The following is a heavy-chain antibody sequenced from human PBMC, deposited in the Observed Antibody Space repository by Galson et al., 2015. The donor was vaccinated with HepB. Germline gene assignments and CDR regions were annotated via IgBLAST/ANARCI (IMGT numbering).Heavy chain of an antibody. CDR1: GYTFTTYW. V-gene: IGHV5-51*01. CDR3: AKGKINTNFDC. CDR2: IYPGDSDT. Sequence: QSGAEVKKPGESLKISCKGSGYTFTTYWIAWVRQMPGKGLEWMGIIYPGDSDTRSSPSFQGQVTISADKSINPAYLQWSSLKASDTDMYYCAKGKINTNFDCWGRGGLVTVSS. D-gene: IGHD1-1*01. J-gene: IGHJ4*02.